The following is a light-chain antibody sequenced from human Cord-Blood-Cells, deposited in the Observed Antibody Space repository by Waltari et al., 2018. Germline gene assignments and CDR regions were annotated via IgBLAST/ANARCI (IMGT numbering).Light chain of an antibody. Sequence: EMVLPQSPATLSSSPGERATLSCRASQSVSSYLAWYQQKPGQAPRLLIYDASNRATGIPARFSGSGSGTDFTLTISSLEPEDFAVYYCQQRSNWPTFGQGTKVEIK. CDR2: DAS. CDR3: QQRSNWPT. CDR1: QSVSSY. J-gene: IGKJ1*01. V-gene: IGKV3-11*01.